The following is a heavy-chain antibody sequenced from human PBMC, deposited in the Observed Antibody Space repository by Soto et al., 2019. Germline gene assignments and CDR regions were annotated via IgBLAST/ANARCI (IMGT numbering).Heavy chain of an antibody. J-gene: IGHJ4*02. Sequence: EVQLVESGGGLVQPGGSLRLSCAASGFTVSNNYMSWVRQAPGTGLEWVSVIYSGGSTYYADSVKGRFTISIDNSNNTLYRQMNSLRAEDTAVYYCARGSGSYSQSRSWGQGTLVTVSS. V-gene: IGHV3-66*01. CDR3: ARGSGSYSQSRS. CDR2: IYSGGST. CDR1: GFTVSNNY. D-gene: IGHD1-26*01.